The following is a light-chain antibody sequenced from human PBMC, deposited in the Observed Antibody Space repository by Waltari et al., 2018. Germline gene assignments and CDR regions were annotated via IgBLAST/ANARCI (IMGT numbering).Light chain of an antibody. CDR2: GAS. J-gene: IGKJ5*01. CDR1: QSVGSN. Sequence: EIVMTQSPATLSVSPGERATLSCRASQSVGSNLAWYQQKPGQAPRLLIYGASARATGIPARFTGSGSGTEFTLTISSLQSEDFATYYCQQSYSSPQITFGQGTRLEIK. CDR3: QQSYSSPQIT. V-gene: IGKV3-15*01.